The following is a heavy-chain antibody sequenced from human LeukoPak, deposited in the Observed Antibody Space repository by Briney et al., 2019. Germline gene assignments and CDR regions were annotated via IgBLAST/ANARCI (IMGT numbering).Heavy chain of an antibody. Sequence: GGSLRLSCAASGFTFSSYAVSWVRQAPGKGLEWVSAISGSGGSTYYADSVKGRFTISRDNSKNTLYPQMNSLRAEDTAVYYCAKDLRGYYYDSSADYWGQGTLVTVSS. CDR3: AKDLRGYYYDSSADY. J-gene: IGHJ4*02. V-gene: IGHV3-23*01. D-gene: IGHD3-22*01. CDR2: ISGSGGST. CDR1: GFTFSSYA.